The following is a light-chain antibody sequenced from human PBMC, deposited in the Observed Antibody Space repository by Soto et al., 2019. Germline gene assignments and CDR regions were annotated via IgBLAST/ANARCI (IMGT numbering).Light chain of an antibody. J-gene: IGLJ1*01. CDR1: SSDVGGYNY. CDR3: CSYAGSYTLV. Sequence: QSVLTQPRSVSGSPGQSVTISCTGTSSDVGGYNYVSWYQQHPGKAPKLIIYDVSQRPSGVPDRFSGSKSGNTASLTISGLQGEDEADYYCCSYAGSYTLVFGTGTKLTVL. V-gene: IGLV2-11*01. CDR2: DVS.